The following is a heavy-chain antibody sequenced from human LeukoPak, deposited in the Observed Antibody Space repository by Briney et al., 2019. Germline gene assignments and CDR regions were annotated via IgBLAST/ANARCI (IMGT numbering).Heavy chain of an antibody. CDR3: ARDSSGGYDFDY. CDR1: GFTFSRYS. Sequence: EAGGSLRLSCAASGFTFSRYSMNWVRQAPGKGLEWVSSISSSSSYIDYADSVKGRFTISRDNAKNSLYLQMNSLRDEDTAVYYCARDSSGGYDFDYWGQGTLVTVSS. V-gene: IGHV3-21*01. J-gene: IGHJ4*02. CDR2: ISSSSSYI. D-gene: IGHD5-12*01.